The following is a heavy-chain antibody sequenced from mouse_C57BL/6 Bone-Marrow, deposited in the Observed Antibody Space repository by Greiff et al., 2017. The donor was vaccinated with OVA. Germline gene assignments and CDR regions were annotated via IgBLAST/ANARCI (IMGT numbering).Heavy chain of an antibody. CDR2: ISNGGGST. Sequence: EVQGVESGGGLVQPGGSLKLSCAASGFTFSDYYMYWVRQTPEKRLEWVAYISNGGGSTYYPDTVKGRFTISRDNAKNTLYLQMSRLKSEDTAMYYCARRDSSGRFDYWGQGTTLTVSS. J-gene: IGHJ2*01. CDR3: ARRDSSGRFDY. CDR1: GFTFSDYY. V-gene: IGHV5-12*01. D-gene: IGHD3-2*02.